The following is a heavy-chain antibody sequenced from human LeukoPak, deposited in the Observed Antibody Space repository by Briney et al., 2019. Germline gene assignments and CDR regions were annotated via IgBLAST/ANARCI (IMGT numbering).Heavy chain of an antibody. CDR3: ARDIIEAAGNFDY. V-gene: IGHV4-61*02. D-gene: IGHD6-13*01. Sequence: PSETLSLTCTVSGGSISSGGCYWNWIRQPAGKGLEWIGRIYTSGSTHYNPSLKSRVTISVDTSKNQFSLKVSSVTAADTAVYYCARDIIEAAGNFDYWGQGTLVTVSS. CDR2: IYTSGST. CDR1: GGSISSGGCY. J-gene: IGHJ4*02.